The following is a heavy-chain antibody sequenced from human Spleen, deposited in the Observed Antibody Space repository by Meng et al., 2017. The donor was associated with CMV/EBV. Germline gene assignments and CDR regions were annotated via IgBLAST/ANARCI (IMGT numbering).Heavy chain of an antibody. V-gene: IGHV3-66*02. CDR3: AREYFLDY. CDR1: GGSISSYY. Sequence: GGSLRLSCTVSGGSISSYYWSWVRQAPGKGLERVSVIYSGGSTYYADSVKGRFTISRDNSKNTLYLQMNSLRPEDTAVYYCAREYFLDYWGQGTLVTVSS. D-gene: IGHD6-6*01. J-gene: IGHJ4*02. CDR2: IYSGGST.